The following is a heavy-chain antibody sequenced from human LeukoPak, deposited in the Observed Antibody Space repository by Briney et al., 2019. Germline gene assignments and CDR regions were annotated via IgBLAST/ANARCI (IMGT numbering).Heavy chain of an antibody. Sequence: QAGGSLRLSCAASGSTVSSNYMSWVRQAPGKGLEWVSIIYSGGSTYYADSVKGRFTISRDNAKNSLYLQMNSLRAEDTAVYYCARRGASSGGLDYWGQGTLVTVSS. V-gene: IGHV3-66*04. CDR3: ARRGASSGGLDY. J-gene: IGHJ4*02. D-gene: IGHD6-19*01. CDR2: IYSGGST. CDR1: GSTVSSNY.